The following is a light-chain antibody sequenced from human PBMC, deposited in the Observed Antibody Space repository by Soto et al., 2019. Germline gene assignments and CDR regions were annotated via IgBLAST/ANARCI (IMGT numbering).Light chain of an antibody. J-gene: IGLJ2*01. CDR2: GVT. CDR3: YSYVGSTS. Sequence: QSALTQPASVSGSPGQSITISCTGTSSDVGSHNFVSWYQQHPGKAPELIIYGVTNRPLGVSHRFSGSKSGNTASLTISGLQAEDEADYYCYSYVGSTSFGGRTKVTVL. V-gene: IGLV2-23*02. CDR1: SSDVGSHNF.